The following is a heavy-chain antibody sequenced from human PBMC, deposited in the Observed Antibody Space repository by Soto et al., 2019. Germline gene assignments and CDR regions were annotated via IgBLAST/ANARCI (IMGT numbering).Heavy chain of an antibody. CDR3: ARTDIVTTNWFDP. CDR1: GESFIGYY. J-gene: IGHJ5*02. CDR2: INHGGST. V-gene: IGHV4-34*01. D-gene: IGHD5-12*01. Sequence: QVHLQQWGAGLLKPSETLSLTCAVYGESFIGYYWTGIRQSPGKGLEWIGEINHGGSTNYNPPLNSRVTISIDTSKNQFSLMLTSVTAADTSVYYCARTDIVTTNWFDPWGQGTLVTVSS.